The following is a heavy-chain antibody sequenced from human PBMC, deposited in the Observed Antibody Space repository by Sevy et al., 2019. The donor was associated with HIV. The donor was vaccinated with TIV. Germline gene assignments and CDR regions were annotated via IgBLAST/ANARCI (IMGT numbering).Heavy chain of an antibody. CDR3: ARRGDIAARLSYYYYGMDV. V-gene: IGHV1-69*13. Sequence: ASVKVSCKASGGTFSSYAISWVRQAPGQGLEWMGGIIPIFGTANYAQKFQGRVTITADESTSTAYMELSSLRSEDTAVYYCARRGDIAARLSYYYYGMDVWGQWTTVTVSS. D-gene: IGHD6-6*01. CDR1: GGTFSSYA. CDR2: IIPIFGTA. J-gene: IGHJ6*02.